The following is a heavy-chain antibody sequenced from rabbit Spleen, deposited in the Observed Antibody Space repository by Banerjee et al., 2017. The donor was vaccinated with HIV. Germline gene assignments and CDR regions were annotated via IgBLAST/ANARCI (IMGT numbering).Heavy chain of an antibody. CDR3: ARDTGSSFSSYGMDL. Sequence: QSVEESGGDLVKPGASLTLTCTASGFSFSPVNWIYWVRQAPGKGLEWIGYIEPIFGNTYFANWVNGRFTISSHNAQNTLYLQMTSLTAADTATYFCARDTGSSFSSYGMDLWGPGTLVTVS. D-gene: IGHD8-1*01. V-gene: IGHV1S40*01. CDR1: GFSFSPVNW. CDR2: IEPIFGNT. J-gene: IGHJ6*01.